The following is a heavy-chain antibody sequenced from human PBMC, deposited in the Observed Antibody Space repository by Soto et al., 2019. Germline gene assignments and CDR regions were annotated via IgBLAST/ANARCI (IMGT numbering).Heavy chain of an antibody. Sequence: SETLPLTCAVYGESFSGYYWTWIRQPPGKGLEWIGEINDSGGTDYNPSLKSRVTISLDTSKNQLSLKLSSVTAADTAVYYCARGRKGFSSSCYVDWGQGTLVTVSS. CDR2: INDSGGT. CDR1: GESFSGYY. D-gene: IGHD6-13*01. J-gene: IGHJ4*02. CDR3: ARGRKGFSSSCYVD. V-gene: IGHV4-34*01.